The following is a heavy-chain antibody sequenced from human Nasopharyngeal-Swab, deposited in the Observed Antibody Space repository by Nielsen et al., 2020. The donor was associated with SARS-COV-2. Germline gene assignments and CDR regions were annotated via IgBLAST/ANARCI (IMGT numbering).Heavy chain of an antibody. CDR3: ARLGTESYHYYSLDV. CDR1: GFTFSIYS. V-gene: IGHV3-21*01. CDR2: ISSSNNYI. Sequence: GGSLRLFCAASGFTFSIYSMNWVRQAPGKGLEWVSSISSSNNYIYYEDSVKGRFTISRDNTKKSLYLQMNSLRAEDTAVYYCARLGTESYHYYSLDVWGQGTTVTVSS. D-gene: IGHD1-1*01. J-gene: IGHJ6*02.